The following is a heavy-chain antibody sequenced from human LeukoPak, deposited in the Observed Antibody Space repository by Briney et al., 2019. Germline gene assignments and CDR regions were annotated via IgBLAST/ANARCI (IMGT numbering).Heavy chain of an antibody. CDR2: IKEDGSDK. D-gene: IGHD4-17*01. CDR1: GFTFSSYW. V-gene: IGHV3-7*01. CDR3: ARVITVYNDYEEVAEYFQH. J-gene: IGHJ1*01. Sequence: GGSLRLSCAASGFTFSSYWMSWVRQAPGKGLERVANIKEDGSDKYYVDSVKGRFTISRDNSKNSLYLQMNSLRAEDTAVYYCARVITVYNDYEEVAEYFQHWGQGTLVIVSS.